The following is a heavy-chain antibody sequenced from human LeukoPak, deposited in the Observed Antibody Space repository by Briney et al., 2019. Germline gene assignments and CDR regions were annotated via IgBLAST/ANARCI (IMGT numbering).Heavy chain of an antibody. V-gene: IGHV3-23*01. Sequence: GGSLRLSCAAYGFTFSSYSMGWVRQAPGEGLEWVSSITGSGGRIYYADSLKGRFTISRDNSKNTVYLQMNSLRAEDTAVYYCAKYRDYYFEYWGQGTLVTVSS. D-gene: IGHD3-16*02. CDR3: AKYRDYYFEY. CDR2: ITGSGGRI. J-gene: IGHJ4*02. CDR1: GFTFSSYS.